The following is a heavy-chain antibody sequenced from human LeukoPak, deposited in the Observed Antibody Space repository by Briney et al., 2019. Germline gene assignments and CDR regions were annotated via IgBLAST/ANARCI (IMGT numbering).Heavy chain of an antibody. CDR2: INHSGST. Sequence: SETLSLTCAVYGGSFSGYYWSWIRQPPGKGLEWIGEINHSGSTNYNPSLKSRVTISVDTSKNQFSLKLSSVTAAATAVYYCARMYDWSGAWFDPWGQGTLVTVSS. CDR3: ARMYDWSGAWFDP. CDR1: GGSFSGYY. J-gene: IGHJ5*02. V-gene: IGHV4-34*01. D-gene: IGHD1-1*01.